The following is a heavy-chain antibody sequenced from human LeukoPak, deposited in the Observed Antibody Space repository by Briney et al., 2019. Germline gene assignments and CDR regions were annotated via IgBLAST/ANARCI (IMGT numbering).Heavy chain of an antibody. CDR3: AKDMSSSWYAFDY. V-gene: IGHV3-30*18. CDR1: GFTFSSYG. CDR2: ISYDGSNK. D-gene: IGHD6-13*01. J-gene: IGHJ4*02. Sequence: GGSLRLSCVASGFTFSSYGMHWVREAPGKGLEWVAVISYDGSNKYYADSVKGRFTISRDSSKNTLYLQMNSLRAEDTAVYYCAKDMSSSWYAFDYRGQGTLVTVSS.